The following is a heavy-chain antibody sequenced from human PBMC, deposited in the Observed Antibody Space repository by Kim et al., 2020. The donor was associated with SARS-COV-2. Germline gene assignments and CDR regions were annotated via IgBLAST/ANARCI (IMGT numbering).Heavy chain of an antibody. CDR2: T. D-gene: IGHD3-22*01. V-gene: IGHV3-74*01. J-gene: IGHJ5*02. Sequence: TIYADSVKGRFTISRDNAKNTLYLQMNSLRAEDTAVYYCARAMIVNWFDPWGQGTLVTVSS. CDR3: ARAMIVNWFDP.